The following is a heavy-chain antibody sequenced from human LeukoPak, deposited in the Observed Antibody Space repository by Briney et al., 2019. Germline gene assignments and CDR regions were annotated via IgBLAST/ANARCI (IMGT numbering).Heavy chain of an antibody. CDR3: ARYSYGGYYFDY. V-gene: IGHV4-34*12. J-gene: IGHJ4*02. Sequence: SETLSLTCAVYGGSFSGYYWSWIRQPPGKGLEWIGEIIHSGSTAYSPSLKSRVTISLDTSKNQFSLRLNSVTAADTAVYYCARYSYGGYYFDYWGQGTLVTVSS. D-gene: IGHD5-18*01. CDR1: GGSFSGYY. CDR2: IIHSGST.